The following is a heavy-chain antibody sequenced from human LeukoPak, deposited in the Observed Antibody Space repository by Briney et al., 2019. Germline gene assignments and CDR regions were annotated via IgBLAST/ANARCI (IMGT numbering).Heavy chain of an antibody. J-gene: IGHJ4*02. CDR3: ARWGNDYSQFDS. CDR1: GFTVSSNY. Sequence: GGSLRLSCAASGFTVSSNYMSWVRQAPGKGLEWVSVIYSGGSTYYADSVKGRFTISRDNSKNTLYLQMNSLRTEDTAVYFCARWGNDYSQFDSWGQGTLVTVS. CDR2: IYSGGST. V-gene: IGHV3-53*01. D-gene: IGHD4-11*01.